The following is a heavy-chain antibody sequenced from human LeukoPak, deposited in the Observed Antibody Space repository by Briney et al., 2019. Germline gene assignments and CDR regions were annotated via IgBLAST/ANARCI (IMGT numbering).Heavy chain of an antibody. V-gene: IGHV1-2*02. CDR1: GYTFTGYY. Sequence: GASVKVSCKASGYTFTGYYMHWVRQAPGQGLEWTGWINPNSGGTNYAQKFQGRVTMTRDTSISTAYMELSRLRSDDTAVYYCARVGEMGREDYFDYWGQGTLVTVSS. D-gene: IGHD5-24*01. CDR3: ARVGEMGREDYFDY. J-gene: IGHJ4*02. CDR2: INPNSGGT.